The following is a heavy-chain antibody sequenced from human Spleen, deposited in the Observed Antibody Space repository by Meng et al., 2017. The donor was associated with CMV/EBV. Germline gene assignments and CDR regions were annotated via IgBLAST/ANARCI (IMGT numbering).Heavy chain of an antibody. CDR2: MSKDGSNK. D-gene: IGHD5-24*01. J-gene: IGHJ5*02. V-gene: IGHV3-30*04. CDR1: GFTFSRYA. CDR3: ARDRLMATAQYNWFDP. Sequence: SGFTFSRYAMHWVRQAPGKGLEWVAVMSKDGSNKYYADSVKGRFTISRDNSKNTLYLQMNSLRAEDTAVYYCARDRLMATAQYNWFDPWGQGTLVTVSS.